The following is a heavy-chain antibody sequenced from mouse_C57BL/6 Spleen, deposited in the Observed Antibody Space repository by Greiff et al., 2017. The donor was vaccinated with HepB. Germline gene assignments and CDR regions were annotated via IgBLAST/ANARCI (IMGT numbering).Heavy chain of an antibody. CDR2: IHPNSGST. CDR3: ARSDSSGYWFAY. CDR1: GYTFTSYW. V-gene: IGHV1-64*01. Sequence: QVHVKQPGAELVKPGASVKLSCKASGYTFTSYWMHWVKQRPGQGLEWIGMIHPNSGSTNYNEKFKSKATLTVDKSSSTAYMQLSSLTSEDSAVYYCARSDSSGYWFAYWGQGTLVTVSA. D-gene: IGHD3-2*02. J-gene: IGHJ3*01.